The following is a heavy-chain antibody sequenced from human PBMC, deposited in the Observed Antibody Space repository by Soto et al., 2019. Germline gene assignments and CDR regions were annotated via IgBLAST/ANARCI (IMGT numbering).Heavy chain of an antibody. V-gene: IGHV4-59*01. CDR3: ARSGYCSGGSCYLGYYYYMDV. CDR2: IYYSGST. CDR1: GGSISSYY. Sequence: SETLSLTCTVSGGSISSYYWSWIRQPPGKGLEWIGYIYYSGSTNYNPSLKSRVTISVDTSKNQFSLKLSSVTAADTAVYYCARSGYCSGGSCYLGYYYYMDVWGKGTTVTVSS. J-gene: IGHJ6*03. D-gene: IGHD2-15*01.